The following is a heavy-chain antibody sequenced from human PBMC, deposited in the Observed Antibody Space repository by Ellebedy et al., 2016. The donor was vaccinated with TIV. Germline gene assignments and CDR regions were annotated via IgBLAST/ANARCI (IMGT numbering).Heavy chain of an antibody. J-gene: IGHJ4*02. CDR1: GGSISSSSYY. V-gene: IGHV4-39*01. CDR3: AGFPDIVVVVAASDY. D-gene: IGHD2-15*01. Sequence: SETLSLTCTVSGGSISSSSYYWGWIRQPPGKGLEWIGSIYYSGSTYYNPSLKSRVTISVDTSKNQFSLKLSSVTAADTAVYYCAGFPDIVVVVAASDYWGQGTLVTVSS. CDR2: IYYSGST.